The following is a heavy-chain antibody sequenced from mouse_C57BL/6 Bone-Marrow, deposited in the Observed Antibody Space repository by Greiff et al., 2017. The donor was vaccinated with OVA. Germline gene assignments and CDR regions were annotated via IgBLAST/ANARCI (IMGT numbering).Heavy chain of an antibody. CDR3: AKEEGYFFFDY. Sequence: VQLQQSGAELVRPGASVKLSCTASGFNIKDDYMHWVKQRPEQGLEWIGWIDPENGDTEYASKFQGKATITADTSSNTAYLQLSSLTSEDTAVYYCAKEEGYFFFDYWGQGTTLTVSS. CDR1: GFNIKDDY. V-gene: IGHV14-4*01. J-gene: IGHJ2*01. D-gene: IGHD2-3*01. CDR2: IDPENGDT.